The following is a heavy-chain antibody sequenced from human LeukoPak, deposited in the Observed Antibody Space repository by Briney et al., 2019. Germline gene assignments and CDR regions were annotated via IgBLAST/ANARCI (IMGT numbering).Heavy chain of an antibody. J-gene: IGHJ4*02. CDR3: ARGAAVAGSPLFDY. CDR2: MNPNSGNT. CDR1: GYTFTSYG. Sequence: GASVKVSCKASGYTFTSYGISWVRQAPGQGLEWMGWMNPNSGNTGYAQKFQGRVTITRNTSISTAYMELSSLRSEDTAVYYCARGAAVAGSPLFDYWGQGTLVTVSS. V-gene: IGHV1-8*03. D-gene: IGHD6-19*01.